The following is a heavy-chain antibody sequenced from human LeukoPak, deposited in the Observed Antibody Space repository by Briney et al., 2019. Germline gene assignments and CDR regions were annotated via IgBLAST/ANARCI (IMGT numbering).Heavy chain of an antibody. D-gene: IGHD3-10*01. J-gene: IGHJ4*02. Sequence: SETLSLTCTVSGGAISTYYWSWIRQPAGKGLEWIGRIYTSGSTNYNPSLKSRVTISVDTSKNQFSLKLSSVTAADTALYYCARLLSGSFDYWGQGTLVTVSS. CDR3: ARLLSGSFDY. CDR2: IYTSGST. CDR1: GGAISTYY. V-gene: IGHV4-4*07.